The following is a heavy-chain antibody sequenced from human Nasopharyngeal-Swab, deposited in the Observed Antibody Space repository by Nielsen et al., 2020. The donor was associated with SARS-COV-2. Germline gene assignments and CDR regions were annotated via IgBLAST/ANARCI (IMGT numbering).Heavy chain of an antibody. CDR1: GYRFTSYW. CDR2: IYPGDSDT. D-gene: IGHD6-19*01. Sequence: KVSCKGSGYRFTSYWIGWVRQMPGKGLEWMGIIYPGDSDTRYSPSFQGQVTISADKSITTAYLQWSSLKASDTAMYYCALAAGSGWHEPFDYWGQGTLVTVSS. J-gene: IGHJ4*02. CDR3: ALAAGSGWHEPFDY. V-gene: IGHV5-51*01.